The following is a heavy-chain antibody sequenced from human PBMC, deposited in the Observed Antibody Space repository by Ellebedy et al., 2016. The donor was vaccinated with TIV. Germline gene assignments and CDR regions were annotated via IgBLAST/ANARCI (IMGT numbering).Heavy chain of an antibody. CDR2: ISGSGGSR. Sequence: GESLKISXASSGFTFSSFAMSWVRQAPGKGLEWISNISGSGGSRYYTDSVQGRFTISRDNAKNSLYLQMNSLRAEDTAVYYCARVGVATARGYYNGMDVWGQGTTVTVSS. CDR1: GFTFSSFA. J-gene: IGHJ6*02. CDR3: ARVGVATARGYYNGMDV. V-gene: IGHV3-23*01. D-gene: IGHD5-12*01.